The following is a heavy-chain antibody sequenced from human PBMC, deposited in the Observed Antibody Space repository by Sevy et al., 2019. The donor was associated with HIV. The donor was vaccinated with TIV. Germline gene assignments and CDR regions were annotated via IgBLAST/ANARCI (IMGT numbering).Heavy chain of an antibody. J-gene: IGHJ6*02. CDR1: GFTFSDYY. CDR2: ISSSGSTI. Sequence: GGSLRLPCAASGFTFSDYYMSWIRQAPGKGLEWVSYISSSGSTIYYADSVKGRFTISRDNAKNSLYLQMNSLRAEDTAVYYCARAVYDFWSGYFTGGMDVWGQGTTVTVSS. D-gene: IGHD3-3*01. CDR3: ARAVYDFWSGYFTGGMDV. V-gene: IGHV3-11*01.